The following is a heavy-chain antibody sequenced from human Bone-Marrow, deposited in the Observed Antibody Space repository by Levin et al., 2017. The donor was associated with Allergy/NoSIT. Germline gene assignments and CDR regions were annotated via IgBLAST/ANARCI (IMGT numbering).Heavy chain of an antibody. CDR1: GFSFTSYA. CDR3: AKDFCGWYCPPTD. J-gene: IGHJ4*02. Sequence: GGSLRLSCAASGFSFTSYAMSWVRQAPGKGLEWVSGISDNGDRTSYADSVKGRFTISRDNSRNVVYLQMNSLRAEDTAVYYCAKDFCGWYCPPTDWGQGTLVTVSS. CDR2: ISDNGDRT. D-gene: IGHD6-19*01. V-gene: IGHV3-23*01.